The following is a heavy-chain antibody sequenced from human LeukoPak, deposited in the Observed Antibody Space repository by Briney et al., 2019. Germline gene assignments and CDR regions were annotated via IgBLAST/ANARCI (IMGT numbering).Heavy chain of an antibody. Sequence: GGSLRLSCAASGFTFSSYSMNWVRQAPGKGLEWVSSISSSSSNIYYADSVKGRFTISRDNAKNSLYLQMNSLRAEDTAVYYCARDYDFWSGYNYYYYMDVWGKGTTVTVSS. J-gene: IGHJ6*03. V-gene: IGHV3-21*01. CDR1: GFTFSSYS. CDR2: ISSSSSNI. CDR3: ARDYDFWSGYNYYYYMDV. D-gene: IGHD3-3*01.